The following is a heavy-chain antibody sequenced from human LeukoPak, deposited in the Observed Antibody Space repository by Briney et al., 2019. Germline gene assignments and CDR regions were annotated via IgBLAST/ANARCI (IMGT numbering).Heavy chain of an antibody. J-gene: IGHJ4*02. V-gene: IGHV1-46*01. D-gene: IGHD4-17*01. Sequence: ASVKVSYKASAYTFTSYFMHWVRHAPAQGLEWMGIINPSGGGTSYAQKFQGRVTMTRDTSSSTVYMQLSSLRSEDTAVYYCARDSADYGDYDYWGQGNLVTVSS. CDR3: ARDSADYGDYDY. CDR1: AYTFTSYF. CDR2: INPSGGGT.